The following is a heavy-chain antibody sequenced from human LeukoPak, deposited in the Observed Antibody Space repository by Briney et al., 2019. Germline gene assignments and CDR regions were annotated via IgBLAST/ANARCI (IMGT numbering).Heavy chain of an antibody. CDR1: GFTVSSNY. CDR3: TTDTGSSGYYVDAFDI. D-gene: IGHD3-22*01. V-gene: IGHV3-15*01. J-gene: IGHJ3*02. CDR2: IKSKTDGGTT. Sequence: PGGSLRLSCAASGFTVSSNYMSWVRQAPGKGLEWVGRIKSKTDGGTTDYAAPVKGRFTISRDDSKNTLHLQMNSLKTEDTAVYYCTTDTGSSGYYVDAFDIWGQGTMVTVSS.